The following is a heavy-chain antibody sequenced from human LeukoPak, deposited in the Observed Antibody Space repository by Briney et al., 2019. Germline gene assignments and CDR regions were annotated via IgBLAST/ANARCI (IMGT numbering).Heavy chain of an antibody. CDR3: ARGLRFLVV. CDR1: GESFSDYY. CDR2: IEDSGST. V-gene: IGHV4-34*01. J-gene: IGHJ6*02. D-gene: IGHD3-3*01. Sequence: SETLSLTCAVYGESFSDYYWTWIRQPPGKGLEWIGEIEDSGSTNSNPSLKSRVTLSVDTSKNQFSLKLSSVTAADTAVYYCARGLRFLVVWGQGTTVTVSS.